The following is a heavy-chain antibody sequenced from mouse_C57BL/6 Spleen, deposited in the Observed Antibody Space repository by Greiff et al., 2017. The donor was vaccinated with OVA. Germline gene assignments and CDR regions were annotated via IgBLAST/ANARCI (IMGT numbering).Heavy chain of an antibody. CDR2: INPNNGGT. CDR3: ASIDYDFYFCY. CDR1: GYTFTDYY. D-gene: IGHD2-4*01. V-gene: IGHV1-26*01. Sequence: EVQLQQSGPELVKPGASVKISCKASGYTFTDYYMNWVKQSHGKSLEWIGDINPNNGGTSYNQKFKGKATLTVDKSSSTAYMELRSLTSEDSAVYYCASIDYDFYFCYWGQGTTLSVSS. J-gene: IGHJ2*01.